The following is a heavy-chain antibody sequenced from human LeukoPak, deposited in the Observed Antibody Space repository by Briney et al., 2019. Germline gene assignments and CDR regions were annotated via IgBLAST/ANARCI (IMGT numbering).Heavy chain of an antibody. J-gene: IGHJ2*01. CDR1: GFTFSSYW. CDR3: ARDGIVVVYDWYFDL. V-gene: IGHV3-74*01. Sequence: GGSLRLSCAASGFTFSSYWMHWVRQAPGKGLVWVSRINSDGSSTSYADSVKGRFTISRDNAKNTLYLQMNSLRAEDTAVYYCARDGIVVVYDWYFDLWGRGTLVTVSS. CDR2: INSDGSST. D-gene: IGHD3-22*01.